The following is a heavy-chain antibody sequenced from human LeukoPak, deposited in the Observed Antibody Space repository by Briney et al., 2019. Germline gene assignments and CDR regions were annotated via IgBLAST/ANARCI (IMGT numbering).Heavy chain of an antibody. D-gene: IGHD6-13*01. CDR2: ISGSGGST. CDR1: GFTFSSYA. V-gene: IGHV3-23*01. J-gene: IGHJ4*02. CDR3: AKNKWPSSSWDYFDY. Sequence: PGGSLRLSCAASGFTFSSYAMSWVRQAPGKGLEWVSAISGSGGSTYYADSVKGRFTISRDNSKNTLYLQMNSLRAEDTAVYYCAKNKWPSSSWDYFDYWGQGTLVTVSS.